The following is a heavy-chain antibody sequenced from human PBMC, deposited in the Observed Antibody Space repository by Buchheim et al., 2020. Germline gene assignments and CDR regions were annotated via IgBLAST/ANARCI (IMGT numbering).Heavy chain of an antibody. CDR2: IKQDGSEK. Sequence: EVQLVESGGGLVQPGGSLRLSCAASGFTFSNYWMSWVRQAPGRGLEWVANIKQDGSEKYYVDSVKGRFTISRDNAKNSLYLQMNSLRAEDTAVYYCAAGYSSGCWGYWGQGAL. J-gene: IGHJ4*02. CDR1: GFTFSNYW. D-gene: IGHD6-19*01. V-gene: IGHV3-7*03. CDR3: AAGYSSGCWGY.